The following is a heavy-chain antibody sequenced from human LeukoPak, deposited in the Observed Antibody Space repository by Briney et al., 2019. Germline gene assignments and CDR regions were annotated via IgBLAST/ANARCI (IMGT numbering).Heavy chain of an antibody. CDR3: ARSRGHTAWDY. CDR2: IYHSGST. D-gene: IGHD5-18*01. J-gene: IGHJ4*02. CDR1: GGSISSYY. Sequence: PSETLPLTCAGSGGSISSYYWGWIRQPPGKGLEWIGSIYHSGSTYYNPSLKSRVTISVDTSKNQFSLKLSSVTAADTAVYYCARSRGHTAWDYWGQGTLVTVSS. V-gene: IGHV4-38-2*01.